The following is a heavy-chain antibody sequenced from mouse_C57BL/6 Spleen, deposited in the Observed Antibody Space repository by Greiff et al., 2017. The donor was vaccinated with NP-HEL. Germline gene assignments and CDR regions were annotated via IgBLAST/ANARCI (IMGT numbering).Heavy chain of an antibody. J-gene: IGHJ4*01. CDR2: INPSSGYT. D-gene: IGHD2-4*01. Sequence: QVQLQQSGAELARPGASVKMSCKASGYTFTSYTMHWVKQRPGQGLEWIGYINPSSGYTKYNQKFKDKATLTADKSSSTAYMQLSSLTSEDSAVYYCARGNYDYNYAMDYWGQGTSVTVSS. CDR3: ARGNYDYNYAMDY. V-gene: IGHV1-4*01. CDR1: GYTFTSYT.